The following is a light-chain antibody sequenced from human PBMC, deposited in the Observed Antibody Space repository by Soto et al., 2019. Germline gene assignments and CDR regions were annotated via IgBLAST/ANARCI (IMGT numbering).Light chain of an antibody. Sequence: EIVLTQSPGTLSLSPGERATLSCSASQSVSSSYLAWYQQKPGQAPRLLIYGASSRATGIPDRFSGSGSGTDFTLTISRLEPEDFAVYYCHQYGSSPLLTFGGGTKVEIK. CDR2: GAS. CDR1: QSVSSSY. V-gene: IGKV3-20*01. J-gene: IGKJ4*01. CDR3: HQYGSSPLLT.